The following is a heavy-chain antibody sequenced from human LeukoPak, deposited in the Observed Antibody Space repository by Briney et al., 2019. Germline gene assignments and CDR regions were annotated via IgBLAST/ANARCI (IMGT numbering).Heavy chain of an antibody. D-gene: IGHD3-22*01. CDR2: IYHSGST. CDR3: ARDTHYYDSSGYCMDV. Sequence: SETLSLTCAVSGGSISSSNWWSWVRQPPGKGLEWIGEIYHSGSTNYNPSLKSRVTISVDKSKNQFSLKLSSVTAADTAVHYCARDTHYYDSSGYCMDVWGQGTTVTVSS. CDR1: GGSISSSNW. J-gene: IGHJ6*02. V-gene: IGHV4-4*02.